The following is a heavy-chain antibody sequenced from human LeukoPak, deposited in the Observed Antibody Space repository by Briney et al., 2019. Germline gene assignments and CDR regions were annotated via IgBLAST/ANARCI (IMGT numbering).Heavy chain of an antibody. J-gene: IGHJ4*02. D-gene: IGHD4-17*01. CDR1: GYTFTGYY. CDR3: ARGQAATVFFDY. CDR2: INPNTGGT. Sequence: ASVKVSCKSSGYTFTGYYMHWVRQAPGQGVEWMGWINPNTGGTDYAQKFQGRVTMTSDTSISTAYLELSRLGSDDTAVYYCARGQAATVFFDYWAQGTLVTVSS. V-gene: IGHV1-2*02.